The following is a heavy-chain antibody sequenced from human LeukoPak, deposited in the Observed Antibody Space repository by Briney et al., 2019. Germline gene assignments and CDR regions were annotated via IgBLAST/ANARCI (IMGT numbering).Heavy chain of an antibody. D-gene: IGHD6-6*01. CDR1: GGSISSYY. CDR2: IYTSGGN. V-gene: IGHV4-4*07. Sequence: SETLSLTCTVSGGSISSYYWSWVRQPAGKGLEWIGRIYTSGGNNYNPSLKSRVTMSVDTSKNQFSLKLSSVTAADTAVYYCARDNEVAARSFDYWGQGTLVTVSS. CDR3: ARDNEVAARSFDY. J-gene: IGHJ4*02.